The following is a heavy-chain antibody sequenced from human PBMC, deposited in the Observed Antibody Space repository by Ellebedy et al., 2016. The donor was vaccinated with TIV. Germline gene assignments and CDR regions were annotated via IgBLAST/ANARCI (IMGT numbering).Heavy chain of an antibody. CDR2: VFYSGSP. Sequence: MPGGSLRLSCSVSGGSVSSTRYYWAWIRQPPGNGLEYIGSVFYSGSPYYNPTFKSRVNRSADTSQNQFSLNLRTVTAADTAVYYCARTDPWQPIEDWGQGILVSVAS. D-gene: IGHD2-21*02. CDR3: ARTDPWQPIED. CDR1: GGSVSSTRYY. J-gene: IGHJ4*02. V-gene: IGHV4-39*01.